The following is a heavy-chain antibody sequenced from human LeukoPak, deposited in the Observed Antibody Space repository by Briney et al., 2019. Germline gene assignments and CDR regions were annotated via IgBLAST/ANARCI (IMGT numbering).Heavy chain of an antibody. CDR1: GFALISSE. CDR3: ARGRFGVTIFGVVSRRRNDAFDI. V-gene: IGHV3-48*03. CDR2: INSGGTTV. J-gene: IGHJ3*02. D-gene: IGHD3-3*01. Sequence: PGGSLRLSCAAPGFALISSEMNWVRQAPGKGLEWVSHINSGGTTVYNADAVKGRFTISRDSAKNSLYLQMNNLRAEDTAVYYCARGRFGVTIFGVVSRRRNDAFDIWGQGTMVTVSS.